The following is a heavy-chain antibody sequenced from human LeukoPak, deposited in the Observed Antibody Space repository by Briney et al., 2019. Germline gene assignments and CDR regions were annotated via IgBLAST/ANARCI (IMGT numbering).Heavy chain of an antibody. CDR1: GGSFSGYY. CDR2: INHSGST. J-gene: IGHJ6*03. V-gene: IGHV4-34*01. CDR3: ARGRRYYYYMDV. Sequence: SETLSLTCAVYGGSFSGYYWSWIRQPPGKGLEWIGGINHSGSTNYNPSLKSRVTISVDTSKNQFSLKLSSVTAADTAVYSCARGRRYYYYMDVWGKGTTVTVSS.